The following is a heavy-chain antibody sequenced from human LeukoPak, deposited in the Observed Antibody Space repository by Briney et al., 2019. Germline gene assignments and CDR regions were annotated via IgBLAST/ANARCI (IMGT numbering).Heavy chain of an antibody. V-gene: IGHV1-46*01. CDR2: VNPSGDST. Sequence: GASVKLSFKASGYTFSNYNIHWVRQAPGQGLEWMGIVNPSGDSTNYAQNFQGRVTMTGDTSTSTVYMELSSLRSEDTAVYYCARVRDGYNDAYDIWGQGTMVTVPS. D-gene: IGHD5-24*01. CDR1: GYTFSNYN. J-gene: IGHJ3*02. CDR3: ARVRDGYNDAYDI.